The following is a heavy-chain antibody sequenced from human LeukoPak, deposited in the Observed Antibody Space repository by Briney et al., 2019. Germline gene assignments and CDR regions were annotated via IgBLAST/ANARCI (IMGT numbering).Heavy chain of an antibody. Sequence: GGSLRLSCAASGFTFDDYGMSWVRQAPGKGLEWVGFIASETYGGTAEYAASVKGRFIISRDDSKSIAYLQMNSLKTEDTAVYYCTRDQTPYYWGQGTLVTVSS. CDR3: TRDQTPYY. CDR1: GFTFDDYG. CDR2: IASETYGGTA. J-gene: IGHJ4*02. V-gene: IGHV3-49*04.